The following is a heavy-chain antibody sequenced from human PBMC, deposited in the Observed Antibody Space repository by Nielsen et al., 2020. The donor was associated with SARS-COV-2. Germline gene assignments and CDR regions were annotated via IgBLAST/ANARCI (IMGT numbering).Heavy chain of an antibody. J-gene: IGHJ6*02. D-gene: IGHD1-26*01. CDR1: GGSISSGGYY. CDR2: IYYSGST. Sequence: SETLSLTCTVSGGSISSGGYYWSWIRQHPGKGLEWIGYIYYSGSTYYNPSLKSRVTISVDTSKNQFSLKPSSVTAADTAVYYCARAPGWELLGLNYYYYYGMDVWGQGTTVTVSS. CDR3: ARAPGWELLGLNYYYYYGMDV. V-gene: IGHV4-31*03.